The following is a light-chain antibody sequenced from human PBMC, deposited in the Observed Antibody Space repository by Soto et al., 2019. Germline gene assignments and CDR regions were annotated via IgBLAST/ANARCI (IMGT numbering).Light chain of an antibody. CDR2: GAS. CDR1: QSVSSTY. Sequence: EIVLTQSPGTLSLSPGERATLSCKASQSVSSTYLAWYQKKPGQAPRLLIYGASSRATGIPDRFSGSGSGTDFTLTISRLEPEDFAVYYCQQYGSSPSGLTFGGGTKVEIK. CDR3: QQYGSSPSGLT. V-gene: IGKV3-20*01. J-gene: IGKJ4*01.